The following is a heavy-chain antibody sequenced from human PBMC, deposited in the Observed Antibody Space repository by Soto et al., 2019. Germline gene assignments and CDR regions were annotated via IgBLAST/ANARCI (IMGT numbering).Heavy chain of an antibody. V-gene: IGHV1-18*01. CDR3: ARDGLLWFGELWHPRYRDDY. J-gene: IGHJ4*02. Sequence: ASVKVSCKASGYTFTSYGISWVRQAPGQGLEWMGWISAYNGNTNYAQKLQGRVTMTTDTSTSTAYMELRSLRSDDTAVYYCARDGLLWFGELWHPRYRDDYRGQGTLGTVSS. D-gene: IGHD3-10*01. CDR1: GYTFTSYG. CDR2: ISAYNGNT.